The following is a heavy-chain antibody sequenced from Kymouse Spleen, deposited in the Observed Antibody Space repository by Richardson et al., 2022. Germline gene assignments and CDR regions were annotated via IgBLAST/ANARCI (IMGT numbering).Heavy chain of an antibody. CDR2: TYYRSKWYN. Sequence: QVQLQQSGPGLVKPSQTLSLTCAISGDSVSSNSAAWNWIRQSPSRGLEWLGRTYYRSKWYNDYAVSVKSRITINPDTSKNQFSLQLNSVTPEDTAVYYCARMIITMVRGVIITLYFDYWGQGTLVTVSS. D-gene: IGHD3-10*01. J-gene: IGHJ4*02. CDR1: GDSVSSNSAA. CDR3: ARMIITMVRGVIITLYFDY. V-gene: IGHV6-1*01.